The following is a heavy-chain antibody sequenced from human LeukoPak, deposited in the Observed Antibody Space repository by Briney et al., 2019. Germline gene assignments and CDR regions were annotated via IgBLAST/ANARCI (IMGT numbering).Heavy chain of an antibody. CDR2: INPNSGGT. V-gene: IGHV1-2*02. J-gene: IGHJ4*02. D-gene: IGHD1-26*01. CDR3: ARAKAYSGSSKGPYYFDY. Sequence: ASVKVSCKASGYTFTGYYMHWVRQAPGQGLEWMGWINPNSGGTNYAQKFQGRVTMTRDTSISTAYMELSRLRSDDTAVYYCARAKAYSGSSKGPYYFDYWGQGTLVTVSS. CDR1: GYTFTGYY.